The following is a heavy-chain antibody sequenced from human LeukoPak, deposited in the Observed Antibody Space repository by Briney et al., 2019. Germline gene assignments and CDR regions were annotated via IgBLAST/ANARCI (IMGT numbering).Heavy chain of an antibody. Sequence: PSETLSLTCTVSGGSISSSSYYWGWIRQPPGKGLEWIGSIYYSGSTYYNPSLKSRVTISVDTSKNQFSLKLSSVTAADTAVYYCARHYGGNFGYWGQGTLVTVSS. V-gene: IGHV4-39*01. CDR1: GGSISSSSYY. D-gene: IGHD4-23*01. J-gene: IGHJ4*02. CDR3: ARHYGGNFGY. CDR2: IYYSGST.